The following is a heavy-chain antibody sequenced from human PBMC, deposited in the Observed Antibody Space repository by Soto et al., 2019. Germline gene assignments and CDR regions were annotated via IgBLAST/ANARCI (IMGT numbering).Heavy chain of an antibody. Sequence: GGSLRLSCAASGFTFSSYWMSWVRQAPGKGLEWVANIKQDGSEKYYVDSVKGRFTISRDNAKNSLYLQMNSLRAEDTAVYYCARTPARGYCSGGSCYRTYYYYYMDVWGKGTTVTVSS. V-gene: IGHV3-7*01. CDR3: ARTPARGYCSGGSCYRTYYYYYMDV. CDR1: GFTFSSYW. J-gene: IGHJ6*03. D-gene: IGHD2-15*01. CDR2: IKQDGSEK.